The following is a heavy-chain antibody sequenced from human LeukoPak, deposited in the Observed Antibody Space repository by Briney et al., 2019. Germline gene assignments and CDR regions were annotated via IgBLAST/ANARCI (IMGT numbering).Heavy chain of an antibody. D-gene: IGHD1-7*01. CDR1: GYTFTNYY. CDR2: INPSGGST. J-gene: IGHJ3*02. V-gene: IGHV1-46*01. CDR3: ARDRAGTTRRDAFDI. Sequence: ASVKVSCKASGYTFTNYYIHWLRQAPGQGLEWMGIINPSGGSTSYAQKFQGRVTMTRDMSTSTVYMEVSSLKSEDTAVYYFARDRAGTTRRDAFDIWGQGTMVTVSS.